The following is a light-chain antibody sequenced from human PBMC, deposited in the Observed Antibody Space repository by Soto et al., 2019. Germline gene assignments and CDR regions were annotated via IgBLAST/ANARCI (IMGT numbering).Light chain of an antibody. CDR1: QSVSSN. J-gene: IGKJ2*01. CDR3: QHYNNWPPHT. CDR2: GAS. V-gene: IGKV3-15*01. Sequence: EVVMTQSPATLSVSPGERATLSCRASQSVSSNLVWYQQKPGQAPRLLIYGASTRATGIPARFSGSGSGTEFTLTISSLQSEDFAVYYCQHYNNWPPHTFGQGTKLEIK.